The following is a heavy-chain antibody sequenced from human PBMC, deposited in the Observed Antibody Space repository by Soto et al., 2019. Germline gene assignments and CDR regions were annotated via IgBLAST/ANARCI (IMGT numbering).Heavy chain of an antibody. CDR2: LSASGDIT. J-gene: IGHJ6*03. Sequence: GGSLRLSCAASGFTFSSYAMNWVRQAPGKGLEWVSGLSASGDITYYADSVKGRFTISRDSSKKTLYLQMNSLRAEDTAVYYCAKEYSGYDRYYFYMDVWGKGTTVTVSS. CDR3: AKEYSGYDRYYFYMDV. CDR1: GFTFSSYA. D-gene: IGHD5-12*01. V-gene: IGHV3-23*01.